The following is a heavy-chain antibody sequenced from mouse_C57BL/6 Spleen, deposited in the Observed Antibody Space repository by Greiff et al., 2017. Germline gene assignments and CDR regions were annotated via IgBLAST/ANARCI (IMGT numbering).Heavy chain of an antibody. CDR2: INPGSGGT. Sequence: QVQLKQSGAELVRPGTSVKVSCKASGYAFTNYLIEWVKQRPGQGLEWIGVINPGSGGTNYNEKFKGKATLTADKSSSTAYMQLSSLTSEDSAVYFCARTSNYVGWFAYWGQGTLVTVSA. CDR3: ARTSNYVGWFAY. J-gene: IGHJ3*01. CDR1: GYAFTNYL. D-gene: IGHD2-5*01. V-gene: IGHV1-54*01.